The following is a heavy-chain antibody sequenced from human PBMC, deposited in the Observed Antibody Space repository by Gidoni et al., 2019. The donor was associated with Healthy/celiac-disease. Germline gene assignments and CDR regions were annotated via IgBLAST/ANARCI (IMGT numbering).Heavy chain of an antibody. CDR3: ARGRSIAASGTVHSYYYGMDV. Sequence: QVQLQQGGAGLLKPSETLSLTCAVYGGSFSGYYWGWIRQPTGKGLEWIGEINHSGSTHYPPSLKSRVTISVDTSKNQFSLKLSSVTAADTAVYYCARGRSIAASGTVHSYYYGMDVWGQGTTVTVSS. D-gene: IGHD6-13*01. CDR2: INHSGST. CDR1: GGSFSGYY. V-gene: IGHV4-34*01. J-gene: IGHJ6*02.